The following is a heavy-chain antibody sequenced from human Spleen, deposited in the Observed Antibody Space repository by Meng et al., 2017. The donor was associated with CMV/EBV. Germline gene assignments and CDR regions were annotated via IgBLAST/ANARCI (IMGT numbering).Heavy chain of an antibody. CDR1: GYNFNDYW. J-gene: IGHJ4*02. CDR2: IYPDDSDT. CDR3: ARRGSGYYFFEY. Sequence: GGSLRLSCRGSGYNFNDYWIGWVRQMPGKGLEWMGIIYPDDSDTRYSPSFQGQVTISVDKSISTAYLQWSSLKASDTAIYYCARRGSGYYFFEYWGQGTLVTVSS. D-gene: IGHD2/OR15-2a*01. V-gene: IGHV5-51*01.